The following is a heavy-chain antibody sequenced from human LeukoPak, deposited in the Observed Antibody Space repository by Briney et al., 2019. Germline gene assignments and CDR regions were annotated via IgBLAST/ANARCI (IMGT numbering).Heavy chain of an antibody. CDR1: GGSISSYY. Sequence: SETLSLTCTVSGGSISSYYWSWIRQPPGKGLEWIGDIYYSGSTNYNPSLKSRVTISVDTSKNQFSLKLSSVTAADTAVYYCARWVPYGDSAGYYYYGMDVWGQGTTVTVSS. CDR2: IYYSGST. J-gene: IGHJ6*02. D-gene: IGHD4-17*01. V-gene: IGHV4-59*08. CDR3: ARWVPYGDSAGYYYYGMDV.